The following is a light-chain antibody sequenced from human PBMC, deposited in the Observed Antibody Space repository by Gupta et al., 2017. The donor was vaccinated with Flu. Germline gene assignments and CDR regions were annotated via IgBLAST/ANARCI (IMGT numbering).Light chain of an antibody. CDR3: QQDNNWPRT. Sequence: EIVMTQSPATLSVFPGARATLSCRASQSVSSNLAWYQQKPGQAPRLLIYGASTRATGIPARFSGSGSGTEFTLTISSLQSEDFAVYYCQQDNNWPRTFGQGTKVEIK. CDR1: QSVSSN. CDR2: GAS. V-gene: IGKV3-15*01. J-gene: IGKJ1*01.